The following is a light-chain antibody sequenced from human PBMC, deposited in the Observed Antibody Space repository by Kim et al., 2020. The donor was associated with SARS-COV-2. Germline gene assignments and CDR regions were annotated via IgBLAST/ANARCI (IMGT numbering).Light chain of an antibody. CDR2: KAS. Sequence: DIHMTQSPSTLSASAGDRVTITCRASPSIAHFLAWYQQKPGRAPKLLIYKASYLQSGVPSRFSGSGSGTEFTLTIYSLQPDDFASYYCQQYYGYPWTFGQGTRVEIK. V-gene: IGKV1-5*03. J-gene: IGKJ1*01. CDR1: PSIAHF. CDR3: QQYYGYPWT.